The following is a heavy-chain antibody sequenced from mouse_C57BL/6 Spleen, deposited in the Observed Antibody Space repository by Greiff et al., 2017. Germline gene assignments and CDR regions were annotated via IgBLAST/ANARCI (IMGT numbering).Heavy chain of an antibody. D-gene: IGHD1-1*01. CDR1: GFTFSDYY. Sequence: VMLVESEGGLVQPGSSMKLSCTASGFTFSDYYMAWVRQVPEKGLEWVANINYDGSSTYYLDSLKSRFIISRDNAKNILDQQMSSLKSEDTATYYWARDRGVERYCDVWGTGTTVTVSA. CDR2: INYDGSST. J-gene: IGHJ1*03. V-gene: IGHV5-16*01. CDR3: ARDRGVERYCDV.